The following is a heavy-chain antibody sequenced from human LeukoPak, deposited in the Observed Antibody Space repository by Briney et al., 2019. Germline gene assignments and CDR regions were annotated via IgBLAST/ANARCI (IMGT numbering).Heavy chain of an antibody. D-gene: IGHD2-15*01. Sequence: GGSLRLSCAASGFTVNSNFMTWVRQAPGKGLEWVSVIQTGGVTYYADSMQGRFTISRDTSKNTLYLQMNSLRAEDTAVYFCVRGRVDLSYFDDWGQGTLVTVSS. J-gene: IGHJ4*02. CDR2: IQTGGVT. CDR1: GFTVNSNF. V-gene: IGHV3-66*01. CDR3: VRGRVDLSYFDD.